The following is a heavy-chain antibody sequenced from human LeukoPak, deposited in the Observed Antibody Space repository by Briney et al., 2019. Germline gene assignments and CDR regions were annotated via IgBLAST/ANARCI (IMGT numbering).Heavy chain of an antibody. J-gene: IGHJ3*02. CDR1: GASISGGSYY. CDR2: IYTTGST. Sequence: SETLSLTCTASGASISGGSYYWSWIRQPAGKGLEWIGRIYTTGSTNYNPYLNSRVTISVDTSKNQFSLELSSVTAADTAVYYCARSPGGSGTRAFDIWGQGTMVTVSS. CDR3: ARSPGGSGTRAFDI. V-gene: IGHV4-61*02. D-gene: IGHD3-10*01.